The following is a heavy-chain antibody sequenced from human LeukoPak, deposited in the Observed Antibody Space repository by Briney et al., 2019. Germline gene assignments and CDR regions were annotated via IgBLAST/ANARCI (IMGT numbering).Heavy chain of an antibody. CDR2: INGDGSIL. J-gene: IGHJ6*03. D-gene: IGHD3-10*01. Sequence: GGSLRLSCTASGITFNQYWMHWVRQSPGKGLEWLSRINGDGSILAYAGSVKGRFTVSRDNTMNSLYLQMNSLRAEDTAVYYCARDPGTRITMVRGVIVGKDSYYYMDVWGKGTTVTISS. CDR3: ARDPGTRITMVRGVIVGKDSYYYMDV. CDR1: GITFNQYW. V-gene: IGHV3-74*03.